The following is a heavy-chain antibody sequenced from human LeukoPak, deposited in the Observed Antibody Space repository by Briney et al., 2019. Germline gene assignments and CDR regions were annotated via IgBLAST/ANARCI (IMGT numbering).Heavy chain of an antibody. CDR1: GDSISSGSYY. J-gene: IGHJ5*02. CDR2: IYTSEST. Sequence: NASETLSLTCTVSGDSISSGSYYWSWIRQPAGKGLEWIGRIYTSESTNYNPSLKSRVTISVDTSKNQFSLKLSSVTAADTAVYYCARDLRNWFDPWGQGTLVTVSS. CDR3: ARDLRNWFDP. V-gene: IGHV4-61*02.